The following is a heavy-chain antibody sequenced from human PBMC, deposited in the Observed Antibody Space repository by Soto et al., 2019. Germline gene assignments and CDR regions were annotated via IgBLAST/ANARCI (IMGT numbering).Heavy chain of an antibody. CDR2: IYHTGTT. D-gene: IGHD3-10*01. CDR3: ARVRTVGMSGSPGDP. J-gene: IGHJ5*02. Sequence: LSLTCDVSGYAISSGFYWAWIRQPPGKRLEWIGNIYHTGTTYYNPSLKSRVTMSVDTSKNQFSLRLSSVTAADTAVFYCARVRTVGMSGSPGDPWGQGTLVTVSS. V-gene: IGHV4-38-2*01. CDR1: GYAISSGFY.